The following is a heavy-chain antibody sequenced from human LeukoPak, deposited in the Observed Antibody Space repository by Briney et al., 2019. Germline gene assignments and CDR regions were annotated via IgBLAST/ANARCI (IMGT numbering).Heavy chain of an antibody. J-gene: IGHJ4*02. CDR2: ISGSGGST. D-gene: IGHD3-3*01. CDR1: GFTFSSYA. Sequence: GGSLRLSCAASGFTFSSYAMSWVRQAPGKGLEWVSAISGSGGSTYYADSVKGRFTISRDNSKNTLYLQMNSLRAEDTAVYYCAKDMYYDFWSGYSSNDYWGQGTLVTVSS. V-gene: IGHV3-23*01. CDR3: AKDMYYDFWSGYSSNDY.